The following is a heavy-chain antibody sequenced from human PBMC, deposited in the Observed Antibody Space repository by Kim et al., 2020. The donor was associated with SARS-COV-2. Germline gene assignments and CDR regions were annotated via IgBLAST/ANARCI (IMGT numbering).Heavy chain of an antibody. Sequence: SVKVSCKASGGTFSSYAISWVRQAPGQGLEWMGGIIPIFGTANYAQKFQGRVTITADESTSTAYMELSSLRSEDTAVYYCARAGYCSSTSCYGGGEGVEYWGQGTLVTVSS. CDR1: GGTFSSYA. CDR3: ARAGYCSSTSCYGGGEGVEY. D-gene: IGHD2-2*01. V-gene: IGHV1-69*13. J-gene: IGHJ4*02. CDR2: IIPIFGTA.